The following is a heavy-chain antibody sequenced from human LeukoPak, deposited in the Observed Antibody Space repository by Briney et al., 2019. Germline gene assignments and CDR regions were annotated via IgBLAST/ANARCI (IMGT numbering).Heavy chain of an antibody. J-gene: IGHJ5*02. CDR2: INHSGSA. V-gene: IGHV4-34*01. D-gene: IGHD3-16*02. CDR3: ARRSWGSYRYPYNWFDP. Sequence: SETLSLTCAVSGGSFSGYYWTWIRQPPGKGLEWIGEINHSGSANYNPSLKSRVTISLDTSKNQFSLKVSSVTAADTAVYYCARRSWGSYRYPYNWFDPWGQGTLVTVSS. CDR1: GGSFSGYY.